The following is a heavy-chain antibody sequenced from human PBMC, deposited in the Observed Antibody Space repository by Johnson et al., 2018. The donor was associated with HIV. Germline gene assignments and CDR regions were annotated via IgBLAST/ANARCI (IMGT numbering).Heavy chain of an antibody. CDR3: AREGSSGYYDAFDI. Sequence: EVQLVESGGGLVQPGRSLRLSCAASGFTFDDYAMHWVRQAPGKGLEWVSGISWNSGSIGYADSVRGRFTIYRDNAKNTLYVQMNSLRVEDTAVYYCAREGSSGYYDAFDIWGQGTMVTVSS. V-gene: IGHV3-9*01. CDR1: GFTFDDYA. J-gene: IGHJ3*02. D-gene: IGHD3-22*01. CDR2: ISWNSGSI.